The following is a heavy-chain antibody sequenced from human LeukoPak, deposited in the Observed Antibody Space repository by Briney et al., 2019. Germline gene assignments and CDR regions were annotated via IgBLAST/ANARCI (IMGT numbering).Heavy chain of an antibody. D-gene: IGHD6-6*01. CDR2: ISSSSSYI. CDR3: ARDKSAARGYYFDY. Sequence: GSLRLSCAASGFTFSSYSMNWVRQAPGKGLEWVSSISSSSSYIYYADSVKGRFTISRDNAKNSLYLQMNSLRAEDTAVYYCARDKSAARGYYFDYWGQGTLVTVSS. J-gene: IGHJ4*02. V-gene: IGHV3-21*01. CDR1: GFTFSSYS.